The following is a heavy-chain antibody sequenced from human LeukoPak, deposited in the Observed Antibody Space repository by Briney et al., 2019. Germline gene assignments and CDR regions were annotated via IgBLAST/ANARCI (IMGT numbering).Heavy chain of an antibody. CDR3: ARDGSKRAY. CDR2: ISSSSSYS. J-gene: IGHJ4*02. V-gene: IGHV3-11*06. Sequence: PGGSLRLSCAASGFTFSDYYMSWIRQAPGKGLEWISYISSSSSYSVYADSVKGRFTISRDNAKNSLYLEMNSLRADDTAVYYCARDGSKRAYWGQGALVIVSS. D-gene: IGHD2-15*01. CDR1: GFTFSDYY.